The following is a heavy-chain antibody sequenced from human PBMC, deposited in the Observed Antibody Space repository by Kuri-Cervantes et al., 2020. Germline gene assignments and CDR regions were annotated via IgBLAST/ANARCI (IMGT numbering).Heavy chain of an antibody. CDR2: INSDGGST. CDR3: AKESVVGGGDY. D-gene: IGHD1-26*01. J-gene: IGHJ4*02. CDR1: GFTFSSYW. V-gene: IGHV3-74*01. Sequence: GGSLRLSCAASGFTFSSYWMHWVRQAPGKGLVWVARINSDGGSTSYADSVKGRFTISRDNAKNTLYLQMNSLRAEDTAVYYCAKESVVGGGDYWGQGTLDTVSS.